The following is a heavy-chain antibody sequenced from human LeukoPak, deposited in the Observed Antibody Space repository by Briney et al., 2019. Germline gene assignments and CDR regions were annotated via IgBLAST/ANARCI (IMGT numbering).Heavy chain of an antibody. CDR2: VYHSGST. CDR3: ARATYCSGGNCYKLRYFDL. D-gene: IGHD2-15*01. Sequence: PSETLSLTCAVYGGSFSGYYWNWLRQPPGKGLEWIGEVYHSGSTNYNPSLKSRVTISVDTSKNQFSLKLSSVTAADTAVYYCARATYCSGGNCYKLRYFDLWGRGTLVTVSS. J-gene: IGHJ2*01. V-gene: IGHV4-34*01. CDR1: GGSFSGYY.